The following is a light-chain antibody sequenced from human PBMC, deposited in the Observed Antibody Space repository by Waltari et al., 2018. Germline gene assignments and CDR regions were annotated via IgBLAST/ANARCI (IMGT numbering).Light chain of an antibody. V-gene: IGLV1-47*01. J-gene: IGLJ3*02. Sequence: QSALTQPPSASGAPGQRVTISCSGGGSNLGTNFVYWYKQLPGSAPKLLMYRTDQRPSGVPDRFSGSKSGTSGSLAISGLRAEDEADYYCASWDGTLSGWLFGGGTTLTVL. CDR3: ASWDGTLSGWL. CDR2: RTD. CDR1: GSNLGTNF.